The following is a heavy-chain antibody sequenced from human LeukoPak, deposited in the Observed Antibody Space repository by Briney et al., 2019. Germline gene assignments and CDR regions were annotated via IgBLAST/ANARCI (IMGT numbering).Heavy chain of an antibody. Sequence: PGESLRLSCAASGFTFSSYSMNWVRQAPGKGLEWVSYISSSSSTIYYADSVKGRFTISRDNAKNSLYLQMNSLRAEDTAVYYCARDDCSSTSCYVPPGYFDLWGRGTLVTVSS. CDR3: ARDDCSSTSCYVPPGYFDL. J-gene: IGHJ2*01. CDR1: GFTFSSYS. D-gene: IGHD2-2*01. CDR2: ISSSSSTI. V-gene: IGHV3-48*01.